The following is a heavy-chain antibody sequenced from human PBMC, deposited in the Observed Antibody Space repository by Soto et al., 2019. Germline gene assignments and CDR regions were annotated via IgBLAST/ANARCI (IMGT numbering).Heavy chain of an antibody. CDR2: VSFGRDT. D-gene: IGHD1-26*01. J-gene: IGHJ3*02. CDR3: ARQPLHRVGSSISTLDI. V-gene: IGHV4-39*01. Sequence: SETLSLTCTVSGASVISSNSYWAWIRQSPGTGLEWIGSVSFGRDTYFNPSLKSRLTISADTSKNEISLNLNSVTAADTAVYYCARQPLHRVGSSISTLDIWGQGTVVTVSS. CDR1: GASVISSNSY.